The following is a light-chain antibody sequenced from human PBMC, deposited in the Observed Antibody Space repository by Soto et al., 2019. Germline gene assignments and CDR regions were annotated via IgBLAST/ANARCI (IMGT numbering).Light chain of an antibody. CDR2: DAS. Sequence: EIVLTQSPATLSLSPGERATLSCRASQSVSSYLAWYQQKPGQAPRLLIYDASNRATCIPARFSGSGSGTDFTLTISSLEPEDFAVYYCQQRSNWPSFCQGTKV. CDR1: QSVSSY. J-gene: IGKJ1*01. CDR3: QQRSNWPS. V-gene: IGKV3-11*01.